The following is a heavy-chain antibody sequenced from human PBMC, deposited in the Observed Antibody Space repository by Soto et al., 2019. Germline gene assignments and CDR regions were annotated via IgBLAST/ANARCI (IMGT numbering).Heavy chain of an antibody. D-gene: IGHD3-3*01. CDR3: VRDATKTLRDWFDP. V-gene: IGHV4-30-4*01. CDR2: IYYSGTT. J-gene: IGHJ5*02. CDR1: GGSISSGDYY. Sequence: PSETLSLTCTVSGGSISSGDYYWSWIRQPPGKGLEWIGYIYYSGTTYYNPSLKSRVTISVDTSKKQFSLKLRSVTAADTAVYYCVRDATKTLRDWFDPWGQGISVTVSS.